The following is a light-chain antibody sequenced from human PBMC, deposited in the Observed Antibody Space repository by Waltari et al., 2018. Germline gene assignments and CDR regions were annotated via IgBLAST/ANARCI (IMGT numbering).Light chain of an antibody. V-gene: IGKV1-5*03. CDR1: QSISSW. CDR3: QHYNSYPWT. J-gene: IGKJ1*01. Sequence: DIQMTQSPSTLSASVGDRVTITCRASQSISSWLAWYQQKPGKAPKLLMYEASSLESGVPSRFSGSGSGTEFTRTISSLQPDDFATYYCQHYNSYPWTFGQGTKVDIK. CDR2: EAS.